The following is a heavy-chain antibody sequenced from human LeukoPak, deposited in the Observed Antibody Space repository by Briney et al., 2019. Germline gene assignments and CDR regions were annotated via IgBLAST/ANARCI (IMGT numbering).Heavy chain of an antibody. CDR3: ARSGYDSSGYNHGWFDP. CDR1: GGSISSSSYY. Sequence: SETLSLTCTVSGGSISSSSYYWGWIRQPPGKGLEWIGSIYYSGSTYYNPSLKSRVTISVDTSKNQFSLKLSSVTAADTAVYYCARSGYDSSGYNHGWFDPWGQGTLVTVSS. CDR2: IYYSGST. V-gene: IGHV4-39*07. D-gene: IGHD3-22*01. J-gene: IGHJ5*02.